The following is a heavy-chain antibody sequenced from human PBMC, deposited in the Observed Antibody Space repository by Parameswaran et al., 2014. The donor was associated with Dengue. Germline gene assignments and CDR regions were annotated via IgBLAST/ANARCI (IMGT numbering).Heavy chain of an antibody. CDR3: AKERDGSGYDGVFDY. Sequence: WIRQPPGKGLEWVSGISWNSGSIGYADSVKGRFTISRDNAKNSLYLQMNSLRAEDTALYYCAKERDGSGYDGVFDYWGQGTLVTVSS. D-gene: IGHD3-22*01. CDR2: ISWNSGSI. J-gene: IGHJ4*02. V-gene: IGHV3-9*01.